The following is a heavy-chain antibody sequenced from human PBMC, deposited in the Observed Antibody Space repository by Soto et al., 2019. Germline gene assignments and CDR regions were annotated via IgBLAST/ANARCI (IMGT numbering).Heavy chain of an antibody. D-gene: IGHD4-17*01. CDR1: GFTFSYDG. CDR2: IWYDGSNT. V-gene: IGHV3-33*01. CDR3: VREDYGFFPGSSADY. Sequence: QVQLVESGGGVVQPGRTLRLSCEASGFTFSYDGMHWVRQAPGKGLEWVAIIWYDGSNTYYADSVKGRFTISRDNSKNTVFLQMNSLRVEDTAVYYCVREDYGFFPGSSADYWGQGTLVSVSS. J-gene: IGHJ4*02.